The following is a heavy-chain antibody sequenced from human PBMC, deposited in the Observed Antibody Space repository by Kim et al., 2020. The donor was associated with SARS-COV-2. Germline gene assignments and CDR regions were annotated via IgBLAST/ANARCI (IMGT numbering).Heavy chain of an antibody. Sequence: GGSLRLSCKASGFNFGDYYMSWIRQAPGMGLEWISYISSSSSYTNYADSVRGRFTISRDNANNSVFLQMHALRGDDTAVYYCAPYHFWSGRREAWGQGTTVRVSS. D-gene: IGHD3-3*01. CDR1: GFNFGDYY. J-gene: IGHJ6*02. CDR3: APYHFWSGRREA. V-gene: IGHV3-11*06. CDR2: ISSSSSYT.